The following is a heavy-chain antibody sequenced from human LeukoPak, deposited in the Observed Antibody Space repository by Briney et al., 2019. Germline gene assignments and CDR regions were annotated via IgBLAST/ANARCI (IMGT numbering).Heavy chain of an antibody. CDR1: GFTFSSYW. V-gene: IGHV3-7*05. Sequence: GGSLRLSCAASGFTFSSYWMSWVRQAPGKGLEWVATVKQDGSEKYYVDSVKGRFTISRDNAEKSLYLQMNSLRAEDTAVYSCARTDFWSGYHRGYFDYWGQGTLVTVSS. CDR3: ARTDFWSGYHRGYFDY. CDR2: VKQDGSEK. D-gene: IGHD3-3*01. J-gene: IGHJ4*02.